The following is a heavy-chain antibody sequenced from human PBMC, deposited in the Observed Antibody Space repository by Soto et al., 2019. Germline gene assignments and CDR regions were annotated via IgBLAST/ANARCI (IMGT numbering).Heavy chain of an antibody. D-gene: IGHD6-13*01. CDR3: AREGIAAAGDFEY. J-gene: IGHJ4*02. Sequence: ASVKVSCKASGYTFTGYYMHWVRQAPGQGLEWMGWINPNSGGTNYAQKFQGWVTMTRDTSISTAYMELSRLRSDDTAVYYCAREGIAAAGDFEYWGQGTLVTVSS. CDR1: GYTFTGYY. V-gene: IGHV1-2*04. CDR2: INPNSGGT.